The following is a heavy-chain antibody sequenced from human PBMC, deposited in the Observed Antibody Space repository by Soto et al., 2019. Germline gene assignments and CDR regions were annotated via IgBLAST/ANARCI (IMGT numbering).Heavy chain of an antibody. CDR3: AREGERLVVGPAAMRDVPCDV. Sequence: QVQLVQSGAEVKKPGSSVKVSCEVSRGMFSSYTISWVRQAPGQGLEWMGRIFPLLGVADFAQKSQGRLTITADTSTSTTYMELRSLRAEDTAVYYCAREGERLVVGPAAMRDVPCDVWGQGTMVTVSS. CDR2: IFPLLGVA. V-gene: IGHV1-69*08. J-gene: IGHJ3*01. D-gene: IGHD2-2*01. CDR1: RGMFSSYT.